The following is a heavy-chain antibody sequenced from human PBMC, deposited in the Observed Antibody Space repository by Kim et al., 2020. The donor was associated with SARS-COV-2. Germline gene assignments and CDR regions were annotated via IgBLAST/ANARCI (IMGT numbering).Heavy chain of an antibody. Sequence: SETLSLTCAVYGGSFSGYYWSWIRQPPGKGLEWIGEINHSGSTNYNPSLKSRVTISVDTSKNQFSLKLSSVTAADTAVYYCARGPTQYYDILTGYYSYYYYGMDVWGQGTTVTVSS. CDR2: INHSGST. CDR3: ARGPTQYYDILTGYYSYYYYGMDV. CDR1: GGSFSGYY. J-gene: IGHJ6*02. D-gene: IGHD3-9*01. V-gene: IGHV4-34*01.